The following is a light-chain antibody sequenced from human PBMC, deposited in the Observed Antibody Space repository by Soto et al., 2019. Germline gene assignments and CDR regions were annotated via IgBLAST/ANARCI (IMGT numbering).Light chain of an antibody. V-gene: IGLV2-14*01. J-gene: IGLJ1*01. CDR2: DVT. CDR3: SSYTSSSTYV. Sequence: QSALTQPASVSGSPGQSIAISCTGTSSDVGGYNYVSWYQQHPGKAHKIIIYDVTNRPSGVSNRFSGSKSGNTASLTISWLQAEDEADYYCSSYTSSSTYVFGTGTRSPS. CDR1: SSDVGGYNY.